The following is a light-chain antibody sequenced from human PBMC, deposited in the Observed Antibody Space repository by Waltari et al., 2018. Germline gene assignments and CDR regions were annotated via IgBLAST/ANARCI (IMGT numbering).Light chain of an antibody. CDR1: QSISTN. V-gene: IGKV3-15*01. CDR2: GAF. J-gene: IGKJ1*01. Sequence: EIVMTQSPDTLSVSPGERATLSCRASQSISTNLAWYQQRPGQAPRLLIHGAFTRATGIPARFSGSRSGTEFTLTISSMQSEDVAVYYCQQYNNWPPGTFGQGTKVEIK. CDR3: QQYNNWPPGT.